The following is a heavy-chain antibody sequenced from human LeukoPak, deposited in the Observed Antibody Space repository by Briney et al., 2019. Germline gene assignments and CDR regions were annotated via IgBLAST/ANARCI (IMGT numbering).Heavy chain of an antibody. CDR1: GGSISSSSYY. D-gene: IGHD1-26*01. V-gene: IGHV4-39*07. CDR2: IYYSGST. Sequence: SETLSLTCTVSGGSISSSSYYWGWIRQPPGKGLEWIGSIYYSGSTNYNPSLKSRVTISVDTSKNQFSLKLSSVTAADTAVYYCASGEDQWADYWGQGTLVTVSS. J-gene: IGHJ4*02. CDR3: ASGEDQWADY.